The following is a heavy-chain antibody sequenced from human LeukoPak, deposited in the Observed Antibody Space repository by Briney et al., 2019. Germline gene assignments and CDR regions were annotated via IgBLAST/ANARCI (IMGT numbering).Heavy chain of an antibody. CDR3: ARDFPSPGGSDY. CDR1: GGSFSGYY. J-gene: IGHJ4*02. V-gene: IGHV4-34*01. CDR2: INHSGST. D-gene: IGHD4-23*01. Sequence: PSETLSLTCAVYGGSFSGYYWSWIRQPPGKGLEWIGEINHSGSTNYNPSLRSRVTISVDTSKNQFSLKLSSVTAEDTAVYYCARDFPSPGGSDYWGQGTLVTVSS.